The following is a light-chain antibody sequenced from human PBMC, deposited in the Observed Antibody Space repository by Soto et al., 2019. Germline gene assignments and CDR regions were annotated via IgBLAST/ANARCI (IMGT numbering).Light chain of an antibody. Sequence: EIVLTPSQGTLSLSPCERADLSFSASQSVSNNYLAWYQQKPGQAPRLLIYAASTRATGIPGRFSGSGSGTEFTLTISSLQSEDFAVYYCQQYNNWPLTFGGGTKVDI. J-gene: IGKJ4*01. CDR3: QQYNNWPLT. V-gene: IGKV3-15*01. CDR1: QSVSNN. CDR2: AAS.